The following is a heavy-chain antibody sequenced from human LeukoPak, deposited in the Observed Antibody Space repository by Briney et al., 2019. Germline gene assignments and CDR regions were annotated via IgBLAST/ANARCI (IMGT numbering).Heavy chain of an antibody. CDR3: ARCDSSGYYGTPFDY. CDR1: GGSISSYY. CDR2: IYYSGST. V-gene: IGHV4-59*01. J-gene: IGHJ4*02. Sequence: PSETLSLTCTVSGGSISSYYWSWIRQPPGKGLEWIGYIYYSGSTNYNPSLKSRVTISVDTSKNQFSLKLSSVTAADTAVYYCARCDSSGYYGTPFDYWGQGTLVTVSS. D-gene: IGHD3-22*01.